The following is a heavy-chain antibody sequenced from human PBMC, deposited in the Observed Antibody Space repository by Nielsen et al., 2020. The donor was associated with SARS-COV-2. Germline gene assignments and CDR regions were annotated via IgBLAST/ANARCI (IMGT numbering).Heavy chain of an antibody. V-gene: IGHV4-4*02. CDR2: IYHSGST. D-gene: IGHD6-19*01. CDR1: GGSISSSNW. J-gene: IGHJ4*02. Sequence: SETLSLTCAVSGGSISSSNWWSWVRQPPGKGLEWIGEIYHSGSTNYNPSLKSRVTISVDKSKNQFSLKLSSVTAADTAVYYCARSLGDSSGWYYFDYWGQGTLVTVSS. CDR3: ARSLGDSSGWYYFDY.